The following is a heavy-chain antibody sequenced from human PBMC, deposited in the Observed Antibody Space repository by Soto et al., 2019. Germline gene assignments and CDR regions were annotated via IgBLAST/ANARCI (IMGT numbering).Heavy chain of an antibody. CDR2: TWYDGSTE. V-gene: IGHV3-33*01. J-gene: IGHJ4*02. D-gene: IGHD3-9*01. CDR3: ARDPRTYYDILAYFDY. Sequence: QVQLVESGGGVVQPGRSLRLSCAASGFTFSSYGMHWVRQAPGKGLEWVTRTWYDGSTEYYADSVKGRFTVSRDNSKNTLELPMNGLKAEDTGVYYRARDPRTYYDILAYFDYWGQGTPVPVSS. CDR1: GFTFSSYG.